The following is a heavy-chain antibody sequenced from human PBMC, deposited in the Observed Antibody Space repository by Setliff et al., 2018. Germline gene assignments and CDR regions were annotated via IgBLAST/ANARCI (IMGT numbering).Heavy chain of an antibody. D-gene: IGHD1-20*01. Sequence: GGSLRLSCAASGFSFSGSAVYWVRQASVKGLEWIGRIRGRTDNYATAYAASVRGRFTISRDDSKNTAYLQMNSLKTEDTAVYYCAGVGDNSDYFDYWGQGTLVTVSS. CDR1: GFSFSGSA. CDR2: IRGRTDNYAT. CDR3: AGVGDNSDYFDY. J-gene: IGHJ4*02. V-gene: IGHV3-73*01.